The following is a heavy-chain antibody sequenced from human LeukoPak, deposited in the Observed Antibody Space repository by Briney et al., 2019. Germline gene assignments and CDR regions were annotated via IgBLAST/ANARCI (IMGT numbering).Heavy chain of an antibody. Sequence: SQTHSLTCAISGDSVSGNSVVWDWIRLSPSRGLEWLGRTYYRSKWYTEYAVSVKSRITINPDPSKNQLSLQLNSVTPEDTAVYYCARETTIIRGVINPIDYWGQGTLVTVSS. CDR1: GDSVSGNSVV. J-gene: IGHJ4*02. V-gene: IGHV6-1*01. D-gene: IGHD3-10*01. CDR2: TYYRSKWYT. CDR3: ARETTIIRGVINPIDY.